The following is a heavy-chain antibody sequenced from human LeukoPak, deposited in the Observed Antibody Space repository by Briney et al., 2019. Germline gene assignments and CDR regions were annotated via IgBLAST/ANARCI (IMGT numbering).Heavy chain of an antibody. Sequence: PGGSLRLSCAASGFTVNRTYMSWVRQAPGRGLEWVSYITRSSSYTKYADSVKGRFTISRDNAKNSLFLQMNSLRAEDTAVYYCARVEYSYGPNFDYWGQGTQVTVSS. CDR1: GFTVNRTY. CDR2: ITRSSSYT. V-gene: IGHV3-11*06. CDR3: ARVEYSYGPNFDY. D-gene: IGHD5-18*01. J-gene: IGHJ4*02.